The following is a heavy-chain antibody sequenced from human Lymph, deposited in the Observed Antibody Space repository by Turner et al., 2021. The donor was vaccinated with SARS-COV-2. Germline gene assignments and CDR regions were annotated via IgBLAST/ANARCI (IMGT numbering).Heavy chain of an antibody. CDR2: IWFDGSNK. V-gene: IGHV3-33*01. CDR3: ARDRACSSGWYDSYFDY. J-gene: IGHJ4*02. Sequence: QVQLVESGGGVVQPGRSLRLSCSASGFTFSSDGMHWVRQAPGKGLEWVAFIWFDGSNKYYADSVKGRFTISRNNSKNTLYLQMNSLRAEDTAVYYCARDRACSSGWYDSYFDYWGQGTLVTVSS. D-gene: IGHD6-19*01. CDR1: GFTFSSDG.